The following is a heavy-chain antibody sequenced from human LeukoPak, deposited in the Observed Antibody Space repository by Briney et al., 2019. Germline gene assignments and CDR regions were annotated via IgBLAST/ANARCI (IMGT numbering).Heavy chain of an antibody. V-gene: IGHV3-11*01. CDR3: AKVKADYYDSSGYYADWFDP. J-gene: IGHJ5*02. CDR1: GFTFSDYY. Sequence: GGSLRLSCAASGFTFSDYYMSWIRQAPGKGLEWVSYISSSGSTIYYADSVKGRFTISRDNSKNTLYLQMNSLRAEDTAVYYCAKVKADYYDSSGYYADWFDPWGQGTLVTVSS. CDR2: ISSSGSTI. D-gene: IGHD3-22*01.